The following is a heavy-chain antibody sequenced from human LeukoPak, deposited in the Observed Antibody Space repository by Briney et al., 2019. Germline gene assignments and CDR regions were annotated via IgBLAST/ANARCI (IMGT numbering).Heavy chain of an antibody. Sequence: LETLPLTCAVYGGSFSGYYWSWIRQPPGKGLEWIGEINHSRSTNYNPSLKSRVTISVDTSKNQFSLKLSSVTAADTAVYYCARGGAQYCSSTSCYTLFDYWGQGTLVTVSS. D-gene: IGHD2-2*02. CDR2: INHSRST. V-gene: IGHV4-34*01. J-gene: IGHJ4*02. CDR1: GGSFSGYY. CDR3: ARGGAQYCSSTSCYTLFDY.